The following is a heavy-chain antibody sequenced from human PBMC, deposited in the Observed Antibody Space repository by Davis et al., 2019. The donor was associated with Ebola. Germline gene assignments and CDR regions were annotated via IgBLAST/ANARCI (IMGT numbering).Heavy chain of an antibody. CDR1: GFTFDDYA. CDR3: AKGGSLSSSGVGATFLDY. CDR2: ISWNSGSI. Sequence: PGGSLRLSCAASGFTFDDYAMHWVRQAPGKGLEWVSGISWNSGSIGYADSVKGRFTISRDNAKNSLYLQMNSLRAEDTALYYCAKGGSLSSSGVGATFLDYWGQGTLVTVSS. J-gene: IGHJ4*02. V-gene: IGHV3-9*01. D-gene: IGHD1-26*01.